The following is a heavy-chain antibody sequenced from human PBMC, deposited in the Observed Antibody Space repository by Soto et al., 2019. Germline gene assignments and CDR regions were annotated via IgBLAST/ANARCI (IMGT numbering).Heavy chain of an antibody. CDR2: INHTGGN. Sequence: QVHLQQWGAGLLKPSETLSLTCAVYGGSVNGYYWNWVRQPPGKGLEWIGEINHTGGNHYNPSLKSRVTMSVDTAKNQFSLRLSSVAAADTAIYYCATRITVFGLLIPPFHPWGQGTQVTVSS. D-gene: IGHD3-3*01. CDR3: ATRITVFGLLIPPFHP. CDR1: GGSVNGYY. J-gene: IGHJ5*02. V-gene: IGHV4-34*02.